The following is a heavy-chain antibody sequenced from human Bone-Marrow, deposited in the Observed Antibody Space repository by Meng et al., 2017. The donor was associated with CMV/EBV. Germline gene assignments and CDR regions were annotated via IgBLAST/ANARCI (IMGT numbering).Heavy chain of an antibody. J-gene: IGHJ5*02. Sequence: ASGYTFTSYDLNWVRQATGQGLEWIGWMHPNRGNTGYAQKFQGRVTITRNTSISTAYMELSSLRSEDTAVYYCARGGSIVVVPLDPWGQGTLVTVSS. V-gene: IGHV1-8*03. CDR3: ARGGSIVVVPLDP. D-gene: IGHD2-2*01. CDR1: GYTFTSYD. CDR2: MHPNRGNT.